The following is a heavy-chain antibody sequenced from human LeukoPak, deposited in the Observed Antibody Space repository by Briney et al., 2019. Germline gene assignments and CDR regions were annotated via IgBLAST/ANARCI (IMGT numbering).Heavy chain of an antibody. CDR1: GGTFSSYA. V-gene: IGHV1-69*04. Sequence: SVKVSCKASGGTFSSYAISWVRQAPGQGLEWMGRIIPILGIANYAQKFQGRVTITADKSTSTAYMELSSLRSEDTAVYYCARGGFDYYGTGRAFDVWGQGTLVTVSS. CDR3: ARGGFDYYGTGRAFDV. J-gene: IGHJ4*02. CDR2: IIPILGIA. D-gene: IGHD3-10*01.